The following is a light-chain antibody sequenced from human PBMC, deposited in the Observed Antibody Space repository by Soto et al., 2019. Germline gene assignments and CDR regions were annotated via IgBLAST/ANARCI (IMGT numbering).Light chain of an antibody. Sequence: EIVLTQSPGTLSLSPGERATLSCRASQSVSTRSLAWYQQKPGQATRLLISGASSRAADITDRFSGSGSVTDFTLTINRLEPEDFAVYYCQQYDSSPRTFGQGTKVDIK. CDR2: GAS. CDR1: QSVSTRS. CDR3: QQYDSSPRT. J-gene: IGKJ1*01. V-gene: IGKV3-20*01.